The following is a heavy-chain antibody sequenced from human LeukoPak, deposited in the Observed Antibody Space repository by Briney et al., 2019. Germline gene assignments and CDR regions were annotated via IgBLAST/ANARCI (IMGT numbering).Heavy chain of an antibody. CDR1: GGSITRRY. CDR2: IYDGGST. CDR3: ARGGWNYGEDFDY. V-gene: IGHV4-59*11. Sequence: SETLSLTCTVPGGSITRRYWSRIRQPPGKGLGWIGYIYDGGSTTYNPSLKSRVSISGDTSKNQFSMNLSSVTAAVTAVYYCARGGWNYGEDFDYWGQGALVTVSS. J-gene: IGHJ4*02. D-gene: IGHD1-7*01.